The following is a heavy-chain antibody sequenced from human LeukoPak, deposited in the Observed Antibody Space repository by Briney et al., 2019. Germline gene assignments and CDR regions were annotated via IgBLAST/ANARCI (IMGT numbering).Heavy chain of an antibody. CDR1: GYTFTGYY. J-gene: IGHJ4*02. D-gene: IGHD1-26*01. Sequence: ASVKVSCKASGYTFTGYYIHWVRQAPGQGLEWMGLINANSGGTHYAQKFQGRVTMTRDTSISTAHMELSRLRSDDTAVYYCARDISGSFDCWGQGTLVTVSS. CDR3: ARDISGSFDC. V-gene: IGHV1-2*02. CDR2: INANSGGT.